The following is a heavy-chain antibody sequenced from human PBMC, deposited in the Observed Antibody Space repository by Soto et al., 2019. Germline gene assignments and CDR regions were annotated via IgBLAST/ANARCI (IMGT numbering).Heavy chain of an antibody. V-gene: IGHV5-51*01. CDR3: ARLELTGLDN. J-gene: IGHJ4*02. CDR2: IYPCDSDT. D-gene: IGHD3-9*01. Sequence: PXESLKICCKGSGYTLATHWIAWVRQMPGKGLEWMGIIYPCDSDTRYSPSFQGQVTISADKSFSTAYLQWSSLKASDTAIYFCARLELTGLDNWGQGTPVTVSS. CDR1: GYTLATHW.